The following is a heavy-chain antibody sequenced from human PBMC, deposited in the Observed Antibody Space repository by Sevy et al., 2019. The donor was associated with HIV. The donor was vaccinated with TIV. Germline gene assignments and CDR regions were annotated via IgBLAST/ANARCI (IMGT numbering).Heavy chain of an antibody. Sequence: GGSLRLSCAASGFTFSNAWMSWVRQAPGKGLEWVGRIKSKTDGGTTDYAAPVKGRFTISRDDSKNTLYLQMNSLKTEDTAVYYCTTDLVTRRFLGSFDPWGQGTLVTVSS. CDR2: IKSKTDGGTT. V-gene: IGHV3-15*01. CDR3: TTDLVTRRFLGSFDP. J-gene: IGHJ5*02. D-gene: IGHD3-3*01. CDR1: GFTFSNAW.